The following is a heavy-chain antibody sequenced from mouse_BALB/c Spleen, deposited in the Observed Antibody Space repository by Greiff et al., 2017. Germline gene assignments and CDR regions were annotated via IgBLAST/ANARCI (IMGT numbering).Heavy chain of an antibody. V-gene: IGHV3-2*02. CDR2: ISYRGST. CDR3: ARRYYGTYAMGY. J-gene: IGHJ4*01. Sequence: DVKLQESGPGLVKPSQSLSLTCTVTGYSITSDYAWTWIRQFPGNKLEWMGYISYRGSTSYNPSLKSRISITRDTSKNQFFLQLNSVTTEDTATYYCARRYYGTYAMGYWGQGTSVTVSS. CDR1: GYSITSDYA. D-gene: IGHD1-1*01.